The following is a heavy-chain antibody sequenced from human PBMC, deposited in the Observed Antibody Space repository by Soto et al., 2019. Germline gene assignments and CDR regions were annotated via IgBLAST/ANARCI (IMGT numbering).Heavy chain of an antibody. D-gene: IGHD3-9*01. CDR3: AKDTHDILTGPLDY. J-gene: IGHJ4*02. CDR1: GFTFDDYA. V-gene: IGHV3-9*01. CDR2: ISWNSRSI. Sequence: EVQLVESGGGLVQPGRSLRRSCAASGFTFDDYAMHWVRQAPGRGLEWISIISWNSRSIGYADSVKGRFTISRDNAKNFLYLQMNSLRAEDTALYYCAKDTHDILTGPLDYWGQGTLVTVSS.